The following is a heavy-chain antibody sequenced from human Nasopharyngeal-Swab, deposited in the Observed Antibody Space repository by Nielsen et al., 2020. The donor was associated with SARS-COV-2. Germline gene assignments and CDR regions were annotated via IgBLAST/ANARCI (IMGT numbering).Heavy chain of an antibody. J-gene: IGHJ4*02. V-gene: IGHV3-9*01. CDR1: GFNFDGQA. CDR2: INWNSAYI. Sequence: GGSLRLSCAASGFNFDGQAMHWVRQAPGKGLEWVSGINWNSAYIAYADSVRGRFTISRDNAKKSLYLNMNRLRPEDTALYYCAKEAGWNPGNHFDSWGQGTLATVSS. CDR3: AKEAGWNPGNHFDS. D-gene: IGHD1-1*01.